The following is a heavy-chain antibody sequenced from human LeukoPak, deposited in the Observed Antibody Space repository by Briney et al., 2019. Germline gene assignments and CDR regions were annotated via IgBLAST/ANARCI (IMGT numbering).Heavy chain of an antibody. CDR3: ARESGAFSPFGF. J-gene: IGHJ4*02. CDR2: VHLSGTS. CDR1: GGSILTTNW. Sequence: SETLSLTCAVSGGSILTTNWWSWVRQPPGKGLEWIGEVHLSGTSNYNPSLKSRVSMSIDKSKSQLSLKLTSVTAADTAMYYCARESGAFSPFGFWGQGTLVTVSS. V-gene: IGHV4-4*02. D-gene: IGHD1-26*01.